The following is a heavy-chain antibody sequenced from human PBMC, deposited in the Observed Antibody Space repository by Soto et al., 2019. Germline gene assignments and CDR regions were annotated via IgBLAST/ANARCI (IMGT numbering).Heavy chain of an antibody. CDR2: ISAYNGNT. J-gene: IGHJ4*02. Sequence: ASVKVSCKASGYTFTTYGISWVRQAPGQGLEWMGWISAYNGNTNYAQRLQGRVTMTTDTSTSTAYMELRSLRSDDTAVYYCVRDHGYCSGGTCYPRYWGQGTLVTVSS. CDR3: VRDHGYCSGGTCYPRY. V-gene: IGHV1-18*01. CDR1: GYTFTTYG. D-gene: IGHD2-15*01.